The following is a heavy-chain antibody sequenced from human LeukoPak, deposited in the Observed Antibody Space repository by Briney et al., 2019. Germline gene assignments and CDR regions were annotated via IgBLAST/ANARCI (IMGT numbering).Heavy chain of an antibody. CDR1: GGSISSYY. CDR3: ARGVRFLEWLNNFYYYYGMDV. D-gene: IGHD3-3*01. V-gene: IGHV4-34*01. J-gene: IGHJ6*02. CDR2: INHSGST. Sequence: KPSETLSLTCTVSGGSISSYYWSWIRQPPGKGLEWIGEINHSGSTNYNPSLKSRVTISVDTSKNQFSLKLSSVTAADTAVYYCARGVRFLEWLNNFYYYYGMDVWGQGTTVTVSS.